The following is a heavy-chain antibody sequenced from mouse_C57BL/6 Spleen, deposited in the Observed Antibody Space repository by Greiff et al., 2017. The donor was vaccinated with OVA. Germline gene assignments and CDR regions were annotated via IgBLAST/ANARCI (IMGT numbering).Heavy chain of an antibody. CDR2: INPGSGGT. J-gene: IGHJ4*01. Sequence: QVQLQQSGAELVKPGASVKVSCKASGYAFTSYWMHWVKQRPGQGLEWIGMINPGSGGTNYNEKFKGKATLTADKSSSTAYMQLSSLTSEDSAVYFCARDYGMNSFDLDDWGQGTTVTVSS. V-gene: IGHV1-54*01. D-gene: IGHD1-1*01. CDR3: ARDYGMNSFDLDD. CDR1: GYAFTSYW.